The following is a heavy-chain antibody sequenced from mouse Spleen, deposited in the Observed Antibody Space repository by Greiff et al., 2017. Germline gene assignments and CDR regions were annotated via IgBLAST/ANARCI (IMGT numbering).Heavy chain of an antibody. CDR1: GFTFSDYY. CDR2: ISNGGGST. V-gene: IGHV5-12*02. J-gene: IGHJ4*01. D-gene: IGHD1-1*01. CDR3: ARHPIYYYGSSSVYAMDY. Sequence: EVQGVESGGGLVQPGGSLKLSCATSGFTFSDYYMYWVRQTPEKRLEWVAYISNGGGSTYYPDTVKGRFTISRDNAKNTLYLQMSRLKSEDTAMYYCARHPIYYYGSSSVYAMDYWGQGTSVTVSS.